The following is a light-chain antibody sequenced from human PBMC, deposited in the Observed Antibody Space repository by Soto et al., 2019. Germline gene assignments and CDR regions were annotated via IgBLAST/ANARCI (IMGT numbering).Light chain of an antibody. J-gene: IGKJ1*01. CDR1: QTISSW. CDR3: QHYNSYSEA. V-gene: IGKV1-5*03. Sequence: DIQVYKSPSTLSGNEGAGVTITCRASQTISSWLAWYQQKPGKAPKLLIYKASTLKSGVPSRFSGSGSGTEFTLTISSLQPDDFATYYCQHYNSYSEAFGQGTNV. CDR2: KAS.